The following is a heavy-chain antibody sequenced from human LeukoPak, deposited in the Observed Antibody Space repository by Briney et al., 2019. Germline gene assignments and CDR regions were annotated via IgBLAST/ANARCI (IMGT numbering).Heavy chain of an antibody. CDR1: GGSISSGGYY. V-gene: IGHV4-31*03. Sequence: TLSLTCTVSGGSISSGGYYWSWIRQHPGKGLEWIGYIYYSGSTYYNPSLKSRVTISVDTSKNQFSLKLSSVIAADTAVYYCAREPSLVAREGMDVWGQGTTDTVSS. D-gene: IGHD2-15*01. CDR3: AREPSLVAREGMDV. J-gene: IGHJ6*02. CDR2: IYYSGST.